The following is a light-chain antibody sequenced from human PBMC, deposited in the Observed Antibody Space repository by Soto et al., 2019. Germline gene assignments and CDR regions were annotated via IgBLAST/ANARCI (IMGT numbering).Light chain of an antibody. Sequence: DIQMTQSPSTLYASVGDRVTITCRASQNVRTWLAWYQQKPGKAPKLLIHKASTLETGVPSRFSGSGSGTEFTLTISSLQPDDFATYYCQPYNSVTTCGQATKVDIK. CDR2: KAS. CDR3: QPYNSVTT. CDR1: QNVRTW. J-gene: IGKJ1*01. V-gene: IGKV1-5*03.